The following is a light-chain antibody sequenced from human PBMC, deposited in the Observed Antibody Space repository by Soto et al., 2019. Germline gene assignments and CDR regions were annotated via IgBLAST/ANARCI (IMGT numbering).Light chain of an antibody. J-gene: IGKJ3*01. Sequence: DIVMTQSPDSLAVSLGERATINCKSSQSVIFSSNSKNYLAWYQQKPGQPPRLLIYWASTRESGVPDRFSGSGSGTDFTLTINSLQAEDVAVYYCQQHYSTPFTFGPGTKVDIK. CDR3: QQHYSTPFT. CDR2: WAS. CDR1: QSVIFSSNSKNY. V-gene: IGKV4-1*01.